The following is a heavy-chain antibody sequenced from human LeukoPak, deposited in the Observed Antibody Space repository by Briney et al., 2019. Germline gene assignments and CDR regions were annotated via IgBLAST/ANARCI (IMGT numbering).Heavy chain of an antibody. CDR1: GFTFSTYS. CDR3: ARDGVDSSGYYLDY. V-gene: IGHV3-48*04. Sequence: GGSLRLSCAASGFTFSTYSMNWVRQAPGKGLEWVSYINSGSTTIYYADSVKGRFTISRDNAKNSLYLQMNSLRAEDTAVYYCARDGVDSSGYYLDYWGQGTLVTVSS. J-gene: IGHJ4*02. D-gene: IGHD3-22*01. CDR2: INSGSTTI.